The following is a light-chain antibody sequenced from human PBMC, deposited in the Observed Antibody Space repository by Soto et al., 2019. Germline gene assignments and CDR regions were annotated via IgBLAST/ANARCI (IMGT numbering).Light chain of an antibody. CDR1: SSDVGGYNY. J-gene: IGLJ3*02. Sequence: QSALTQPASVSGSPGQSITISCTGTSSDVGGYNYVSWYQQHPGKAPKLMIYEVSNRPSGVSNRFSGSKSGNTASLTISGLLAEDEADYYCSSYTSSISWVFGGGTKLTVL. CDR3: SSYTSSISWV. V-gene: IGLV2-14*01. CDR2: EVS.